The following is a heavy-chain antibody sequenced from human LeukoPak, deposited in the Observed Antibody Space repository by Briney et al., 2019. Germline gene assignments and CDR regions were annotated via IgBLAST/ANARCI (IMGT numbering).Heavy chain of an antibody. V-gene: IGHV3-23*01. D-gene: IGHD6-13*01. CDR3: AKDLRGGQSSNWRYYFDC. Sequence: GGSLRLSCTASGFTFGDYAMSWFRQAPGKGLEWVSAMSGSGGTTFYADSVKGRFTISRDNSKNTLYLQMNSLRAEDTAVYYCAKDLRGGQSSNWRYYFDCWGQGTLVTVSS. J-gene: IGHJ4*02. CDR1: GFTFGDYA. CDR2: MSGSGGTT.